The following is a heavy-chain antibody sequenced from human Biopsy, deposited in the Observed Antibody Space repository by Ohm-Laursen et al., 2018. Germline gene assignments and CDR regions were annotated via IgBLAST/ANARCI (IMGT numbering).Heavy chain of an antibody. CDR3: ARNQDGLNWNYLDY. CDR2: INPKSGDT. Sequence: ASVKVSCNGPTYTFTDYYIHWVRQAPGQGLEWMGWINPKSGDTNSAQKFHGRVSFTADTSISTAYLELNKLRSDDTAIYFCARNQDGLNWNYLDYWGQGTLVTVSS. V-gene: IGHV1-2*02. J-gene: IGHJ4*02. D-gene: IGHD3-3*01. CDR1: TYTFTDYY.